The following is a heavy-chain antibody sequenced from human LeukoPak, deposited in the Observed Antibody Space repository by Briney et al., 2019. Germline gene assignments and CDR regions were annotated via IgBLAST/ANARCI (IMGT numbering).Heavy chain of an antibody. CDR1: GGTFSRYA. J-gene: IGHJ6*03. CDR2: IIAIFGTA. D-gene: IGHD3-10*01. Sequence: SVKVTCTASGGTFSRYAISWVRQAPGQGLEWMGGIIAIFGTANYAQKFQGRVTITADESTGTAYMELSSLRSEDTAVHYCARYGSGSYPAYYYMDVWGKGTTVTVSS. V-gene: IGHV1-69*13. CDR3: ARYGSGSYPAYYYMDV.